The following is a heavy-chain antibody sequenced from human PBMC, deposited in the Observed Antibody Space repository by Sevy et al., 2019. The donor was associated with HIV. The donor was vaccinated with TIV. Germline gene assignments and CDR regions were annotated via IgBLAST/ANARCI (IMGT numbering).Heavy chain of an antibody. V-gene: IGHV4-61*01. Sequence: SETLSLTCTVSGGSVSSGSYYWSWIRQPPGKGLEWIGYIYYSWSNNYNPSLKSRVTISVDTSKNQYSLKLSSVTAADTAVYYCARDPGRDPAAGTWGQGTLVTVSS. CDR2: IYYSWSN. CDR3: ARDPGRDPAAGT. J-gene: IGHJ4*02. CDR1: GGSVSSGSYY. D-gene: IGHD6-13*01.